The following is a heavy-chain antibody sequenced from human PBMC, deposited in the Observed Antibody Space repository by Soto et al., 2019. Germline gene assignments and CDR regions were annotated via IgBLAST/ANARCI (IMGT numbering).Heavy chain of an antibody. J-gene: IGHJ4*02. CDR2: IDNCGST. CDR1: GGSISSDDYY. CDR3: ARERSSIIDY. V-gene: IGHV4-30-4*01. Sequence: VQLQESGPGLVKPSQTLSLTCTVSGGSISSDDYYWSWIRQPPGEGLEWVGYIDNCGSTYYNPSLKSRVTISVDTSQNQFSLKLSSVTAADTAFYYCARERSSIIDYWGQGSLVTVSS.